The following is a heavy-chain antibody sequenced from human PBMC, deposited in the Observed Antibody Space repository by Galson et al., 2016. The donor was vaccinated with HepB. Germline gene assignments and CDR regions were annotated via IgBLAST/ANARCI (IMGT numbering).Heavy chain of an antibody. D-gene: IGHD6-19*01. CDR1: GFTFTNYA. Sequence: SLRLSCAASGFTFTNYAMSWVRQAPGKGLEWVSGITGSDGSTRYADSVKGRFIISRDNSKNTLYLQMDSLRAEDTAVYYCAKGSNGWTKFNDFWGQGTLVTVSS. CDR2: ITGSDGST. J-gene: IGHJ4*02. V-gene: IGHV3-23*01. CDR3: AKGSNGWTKFNDF.